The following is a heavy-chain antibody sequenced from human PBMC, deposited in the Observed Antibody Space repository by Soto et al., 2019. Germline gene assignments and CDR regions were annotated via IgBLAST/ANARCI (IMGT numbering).Heavy chain of an antibody. CDR1: GFTFSSYA. Sequence: GGSLRLSCAASGFTFSSYAMSWVRQAPGKGLEWVSAISGSGGSTYYADSVKGRFTISRDNPKNTLYLQMNSLRAEDTAVYYCARLAVAGPYHNWFDPWGQGTMVTVYS. CDR2: ISGSGGST. J-gene: IGHJ5*02. CDR3: ARLAVAGPYHNWFDP. V-gene: IGHV3-23*01. D-gene: IGHD6-19*01.